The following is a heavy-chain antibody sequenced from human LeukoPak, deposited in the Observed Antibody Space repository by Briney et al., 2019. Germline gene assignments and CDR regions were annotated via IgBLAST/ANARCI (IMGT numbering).Heavy chain of an antibody. V-gene: IGHV3-7*01. D-gene: IGHD3-22*01. Sequence: PGGSLRLSCAASGFTVSSNYMSWVRQAPGKGLEWVANIKQDGSEKYYVDSVKGRFTISRDNAKNSLYLQMNSLRAEDTAVYYCARDPRRYYYDSSGYYPFDYWGQGTLVTVSS. CDR3: ARDPRRYYYDSSGYYPFDY. J-gene: IGHJ4*02. CDR1: GFTVSSNY. CDR2: IKQDGSEK.